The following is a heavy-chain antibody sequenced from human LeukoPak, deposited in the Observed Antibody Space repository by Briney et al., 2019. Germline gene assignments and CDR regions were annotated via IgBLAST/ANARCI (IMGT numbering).Heavy chain of an antibody. CDR1: GGSISSDNYS. Sequence: SETLSLTCTVSGGSISSDNYSWSWIRQPAGKGLEWIGRVYTSGSTNYNPSLKSRVTISVDTSKNQFSLKLSSVTAADTAVYYCARASYCTGGSCYSGYYFDYWGQGTLVTVSS. J-gene: IGHJ4*02. V-gene: IGHV4-61*02. CDR2: VYTSGST. CDR3: ARASYCTGGSCYSGYYFDY. D-gene: IGHD2-15*01.